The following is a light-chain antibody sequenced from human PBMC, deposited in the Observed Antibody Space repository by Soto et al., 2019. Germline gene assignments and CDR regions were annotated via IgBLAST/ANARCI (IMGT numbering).Light chain of an antibody. CDR1: QSVSSSY. J-gene: IGKJ1*01. CDR3: QQFGSSPRGT. V-gene: IGKV3-20*01. CDR2: GAS. Sequence: EIVLTQSPGTLSWSSGARATLSCRASQSVSSSYLAWYQQKPGQAPRLLIYGASSRATGIPDRFSGSGSGTDFTLTISRLEPEDFAVYYCQQFGSSPRGTFGQGTKVEIK.